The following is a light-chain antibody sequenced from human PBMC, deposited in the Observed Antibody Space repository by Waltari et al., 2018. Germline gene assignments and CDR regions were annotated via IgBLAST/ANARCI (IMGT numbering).Light chain of an antibody. CDR1: QRIGTF. J-gene: IGKJ2*01. Sequence: DIQMTQSPSSLSASVGDRVTITCRASQRIGTFLNWYQQKPGTAPKVLIYGASSLQSGVPSRFSGSGSGTDFTLTISSLHPEDFATYYCQQSYSAPRTFGQGTKLEIK. CDR3: QQSYSAPRT. V-gene: IGKV1-39*01. CDR2: GAS.